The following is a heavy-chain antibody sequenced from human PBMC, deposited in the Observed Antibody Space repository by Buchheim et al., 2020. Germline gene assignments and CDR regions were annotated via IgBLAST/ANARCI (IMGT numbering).Heavy chain of an antibody. V-gene: IGHV3-7*01. CDR3: AREGPGVVVPFYYYYYYGMDV. Sequence: EVQLVESGGGLVQPGGSLRLSCAASGFTFSSYWMSWVRQAPGKGLEWVANIKQDGSEKYYVDSVKGRFTISRDNAKNSLYLQMNSLRAEDTAVYYCAREGPGVVVPFYYYYYYGMDVWGQGTT. CDR1: GFTFSSYW. D-gene: IGHD2-2*01. J-gene: IGHJ6*02. CDR2: IKQDGSEK.